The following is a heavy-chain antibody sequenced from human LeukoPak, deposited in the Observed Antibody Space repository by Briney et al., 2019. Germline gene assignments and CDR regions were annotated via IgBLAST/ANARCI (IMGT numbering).Heavy chain of an antibody. V-gene: IGHV4-34*01. CDR3: ARGLGDGYNFFDY. J-gene: IGHJ4*02. D-gene: IGHD5-24*01. CDR2: INHSGST. CDR1: GGSFSGYY. Sequence: SETLSLTCAVSGGSFSGYYWSWIRQPPGKGLEWIGEINHSGSTNYNPSLKSRVTISVDTSKNQFSLKLSSVTAADTAVYYCARGLGDGYNFFDYWGQGTLVTVSS.